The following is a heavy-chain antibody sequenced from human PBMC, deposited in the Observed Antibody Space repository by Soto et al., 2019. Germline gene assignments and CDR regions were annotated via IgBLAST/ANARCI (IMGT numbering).Heavy chain of an antibody. CDR2: ISSSSSTI. CDR3: ARGNWNDVDAFDI. J-gene: IGHJ3*02. Sequence: GGSLRLSCAASGFTFSSYSMNWVRQAPGKGLEWVSYISSSSSTIYYADSVKGRFTISRDNAKNSLYLQMNGLRAEDTAVYYCARGNWNDVDAFDIWGQGTMVTVSS. CDR1: GFTFSSYS. V-gene: IGHV3-48*01. D-gene: IGHD1-20*01.